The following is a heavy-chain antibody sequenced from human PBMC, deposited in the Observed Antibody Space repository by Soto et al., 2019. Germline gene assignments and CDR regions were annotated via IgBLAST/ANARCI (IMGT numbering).Heavy chain of an antibody. Sequence: SETLSLTCTVSGGSISSYYWSWIRQPPGKGLEWIGYIYYSGSTNYNPSLKSRVTISVDTSKNQFSLKASDTAMYYCARQHDYYGMDVWGQGTTVTVSS. CDR3: ARQHDYYGMDV. J-gene: IGHJ6*02. V-gene: IGHV4-59*08. CDR1: GGSISSYY. CDR2: IYYSGST.